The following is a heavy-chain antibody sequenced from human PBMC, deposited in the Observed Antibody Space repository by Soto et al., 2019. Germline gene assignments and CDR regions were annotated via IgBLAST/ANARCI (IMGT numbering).Heavy chain of an antibody. J-gene: IGHJ3*01. Sequence: SETLSLACTVSGASISGGDYYWSWVRQPPGKGLEWIGYIYHSGSAYYKPSLKSRVTITLATSKNQFSLRLTSVTAADTAVYFCASEVNKVTEPDAFALWGQGTMVTVSS. CDR2: IYHSGSA. CDR1: GASISGGDYY. D-gene: IGHD2-21*02. CDR3: ASEVNKVTEPDAFAL. V-gene: IGHV4-30-4*01.